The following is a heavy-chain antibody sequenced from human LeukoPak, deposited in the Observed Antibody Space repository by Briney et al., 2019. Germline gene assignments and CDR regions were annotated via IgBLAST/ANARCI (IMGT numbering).Heavy chain of an antibody. Sequence: GGSLRLSCAASGFTFSSYPMTWVRQAPGKGLEWVSFISTNGSYTFYAHTVKGRFTMSRDNSKDTLYLQMSSLRVEDTAVYFCAKGEGYCGGGTCYRYFDSWGQGSLVTVSS. CDR3: AKGEGYCGGGTCYRYFDS. CDR2: ISTNGSYT. D-gene: IGHD2-15*01. J-gene: IGHJ4*02. CDR1: GFTFSSYP. V-gene: IGHV3-23*01.